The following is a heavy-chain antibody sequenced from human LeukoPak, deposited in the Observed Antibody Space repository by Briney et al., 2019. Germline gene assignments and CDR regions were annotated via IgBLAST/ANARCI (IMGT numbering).Heavy chain of an antibody. V-gene: IGHV4-4*09. D-gene: IGHD1-26*01. CDR2: ISTSGSS. J-gene: IGHJ3*02. CDR3: ARELLGAFDI. CDR1: GGSIGTYY. Sequence: SETLSLTCTVSGGSIGTYYWSWIRQPPGKGLEWIGYISTSGSSNYNPSLKSRVTISVDTSKNQFSLKLSSVTAADTALYYCARELLGAFDIWGQGTLVTFSS.